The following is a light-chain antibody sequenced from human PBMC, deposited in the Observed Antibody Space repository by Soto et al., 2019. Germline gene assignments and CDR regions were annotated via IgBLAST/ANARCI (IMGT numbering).Light chain of an antibody. CDR3: VSYATSTTLYV. V-gene: IGLV2-14*01. Sequence: SVLTQPASVSGSPGQSITISCTATSSDVGSFNYVSWYQHHPGKAPKLMIYEVTSRPSGVSNRFSGSKSGNTASLTISGLQAEDEADYYCVSYATSTTLYVFGSGTKVTVL. CDR2: EVT. J-gene: IGLJ1*01. CDR1: SSDVGSFNY.